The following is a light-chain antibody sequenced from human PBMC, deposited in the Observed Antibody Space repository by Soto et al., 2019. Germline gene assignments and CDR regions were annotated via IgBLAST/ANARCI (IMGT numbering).Light chain of an antibody. J-gene: IGLJ3*02. Sequence: QSVLTQPPSVSADPGQRVTVSCSGSDSNIGNNYVSWYHHLPGAAPKLLIYENNQRPSGIADRFSGSKSGTSATLGITGLQTGDEGDYYCGAWDDSLSAGVFGGGTQLTVL. CDR2: ENN. V-gene: IGLV1-51*02. CDR3: GAWDDSLSAGV. CDR1: DSNIGNNY.